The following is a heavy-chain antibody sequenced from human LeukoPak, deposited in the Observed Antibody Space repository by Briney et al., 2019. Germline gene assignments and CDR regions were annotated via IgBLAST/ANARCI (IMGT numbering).Heavy chain of an antibody. Sequence: PGGSLRLSCAASGFTFSRYSMNWVRQAPGKGLEWVSYISNRISTIYYADSVKGRFTISRDNAKNSLYLQMNSLRDEDTAVYYCARDLDYYGSGNDYWGQGNLVTVSS. D-gene: IGHD3-10*01. J-gene: IGHJ4*02. CDR3: ARDLDYYGSGNDY. V-gene: IGHV3-48*02. CDR1: GFTFSRYS. CDR2: ISNRISTI.